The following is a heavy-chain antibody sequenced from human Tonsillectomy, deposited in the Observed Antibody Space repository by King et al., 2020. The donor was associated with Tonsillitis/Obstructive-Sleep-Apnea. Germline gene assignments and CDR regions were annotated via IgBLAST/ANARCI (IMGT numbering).Heavy chain of an antibody. J-gene: IGHJ6*03. D-gene: IGHD5-18*01. CDR3: ARIKSYGYLGYYYYSMDV. V-gene: IGHV4-34*01. Sequence: VQLQQWGAGLLKPSETLSLTCAVFGGSFSGFYWSWIRPPPGKGLELIGEINHSGNTNNNPSLKSRVTISVDTSNNQFSLKLSSVTAADTAVYYCARIKSYGYLGYYYYSMDVWGKGTTVTVSS. CDR2: INHSGNT. CDR1: GGSFSGFY.